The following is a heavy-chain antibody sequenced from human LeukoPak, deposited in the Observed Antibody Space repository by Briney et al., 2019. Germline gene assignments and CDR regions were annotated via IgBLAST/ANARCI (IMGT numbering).Heavy chain of an antibody. V-gene: IGHV3-33*01. CDR1: GFTFSRHG. CDR2: IWYDGSNK. J-gene: IGHJ4*02. D-gene: IGHD6-25*01. Sequence: GGSLRLSCAASGFTFSRHGTHWVRQAPGKGLEWMAVIWYDGSNKYYADSVKGRFTISRDNSKDTLYLQMNSLRVEDTAVYYCGRDLSRLIIDYWGQGTLVTVSS. CDR3: GRDLSRLIIDY.